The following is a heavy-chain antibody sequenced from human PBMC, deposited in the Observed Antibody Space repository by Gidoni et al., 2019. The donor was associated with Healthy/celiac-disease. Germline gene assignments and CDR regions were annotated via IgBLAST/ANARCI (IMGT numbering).Heavy chain of an antibody. CDR1: GFTFSNPW. CDR3: TTDRSATEGY. J-gene: IGHJ4*02. Sequence: EVQLVESGGGLVKPGGSLRLPLAASGFTFSNPWMSWVRQAPGKGREWVGRIKSKTDGETTDYAAPVKGRFTISRDDSKNTLYLQMNSLKTEDTAVYYCTTDRSATEGYWGQGTLVTVSS. V-gene: IGHV3-15*01. CDR2: IKSKTDGETT.